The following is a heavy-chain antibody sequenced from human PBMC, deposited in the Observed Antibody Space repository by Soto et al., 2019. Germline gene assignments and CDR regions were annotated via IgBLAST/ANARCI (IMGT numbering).Heavy chain of an antibody. J-gene: IGHJ5*02. D-gene: IGHD1-7*01. Sequence: QVQLVQSGAEVKKPGASVKVSCKASGYTFTSYDINWVRQATGHGLEWMGWMNPNSGNTVYAQKFQGRVTMTRDTSISTAYMELSSLRSEDTAVSSWARERTGTTSNWFDPWGQGTLVTVSS. CDR2: MNPNSGNT. CDR1: GYTFTSYD. CDR3: ARERTGTTSNWFDP. V-gene: IGHV1-8*01.